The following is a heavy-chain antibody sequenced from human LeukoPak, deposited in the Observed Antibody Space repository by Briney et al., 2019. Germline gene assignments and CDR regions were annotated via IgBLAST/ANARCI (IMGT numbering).Heavy chain of an antibody. V-gene: IGHV5-51*01. CDR3: ARWVTADRGKKDAFDI. Sequence: GESLKISFRASGYSFTTYWIGWVRQMSGKGLEWVGIIFPGDSDTRYGPSFQGQVTISADKSISTAYLQWSSLKASDTAMYYCARWVTADRGKKDAFDIWGQGTMVTVSS. D-gene: IGHD2-21*02. CDR2: IFPGDSDT. J-gene: IGHJ3*02. CDR1: GYSFTTYW.